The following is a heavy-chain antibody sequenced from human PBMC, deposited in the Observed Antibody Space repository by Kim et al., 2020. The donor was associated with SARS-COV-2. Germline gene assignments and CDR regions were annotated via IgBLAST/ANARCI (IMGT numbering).Heavy chain of an antibody. CDR1: GGSISSGGYY. V-gene: IGHV4-31*03. D-gene: IGHD2-15*01. CDR3: ARVGYCSGGSCPRAQVNWFDP. Sequence: SETLSLTCTVSGGSISSGGYYWSWIRQHPGKGLEWIGYIYYSGSTYYNPSLKSRVTISVDTSKNQFSLKLSSVTAADTAVYYCARVGYCSGGSCPRAQVNWFDPWGQGTLVTVSS. J-gene: IGHJ5*02. CDR2: IYYSGST.